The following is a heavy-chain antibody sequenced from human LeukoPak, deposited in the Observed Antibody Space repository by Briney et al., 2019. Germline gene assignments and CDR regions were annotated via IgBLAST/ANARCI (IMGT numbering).Heavy chain of an antibody. J-gene: IGHJ4*02. CDR1: GASITSSNYY. CDR2: IYYTGIT. Sequence: SETLSLTCTVSGASITSSNYYWLWLRQPPGKGLEWIGSIYYTGITYYNLSLKSRVTISVDTSKNQFSLKLSSVTAADTAVFYCASGSHYGYSSGWLYYWGQGTLVTVSS. CDR3: ASGSHYGYSSGWLYY. D-gene: IGHD6-19*01. V-gene: IGHV4-39*01.